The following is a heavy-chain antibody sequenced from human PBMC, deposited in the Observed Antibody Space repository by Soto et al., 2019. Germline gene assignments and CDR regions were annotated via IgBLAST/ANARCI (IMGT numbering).Heavy chain of an antibody. CDR2: TYYKSKWNN. Sequence: SQTLSLTCVISGDSVSSNSAGWNWIRQSPSRGLEWLGRTYYKSKWNNDYAISVKSRITINPDTSKNQFSLHLYSVTPEDTAVYYCTGITWFRGMDVWGQGTPVTVSS. J-gene: IGHJ6*02. CDR1: GDSVSSNSAG. D-gene: IGHD3-10*01. CDR3: TGITWFRGMDV. V-gene: IGHV6-1*01.